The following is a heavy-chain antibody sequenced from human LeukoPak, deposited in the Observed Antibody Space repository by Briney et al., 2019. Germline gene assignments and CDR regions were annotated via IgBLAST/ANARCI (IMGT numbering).Heavy chain of an antibody. Sequence: PSETLSLTCTVSGGSISSGDYYWSWVRQPPGKGLEWIGYIYYSGSTYHNPSLKSRDTISVDTSKNQFSLKLSSVTAADTAVYYCARTKGDYGDLIDHWGQGTLVTVSS. CDR2: IYYSGST. CDR3: ARTKGDYGDLIDH. D-gene: IGHD4-17*01. J-gene: IGHJ4*02. CDR1: GGSISSGDYY. V-gene: IGHV4-30-4*01.